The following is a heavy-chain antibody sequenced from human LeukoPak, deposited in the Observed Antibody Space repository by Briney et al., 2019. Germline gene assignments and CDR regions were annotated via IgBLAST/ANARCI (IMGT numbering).Heavy chain of an antibody. D-gene: IGHD3-3*01. J-gene: IGHJ4*02. CDR2: IYYSGST. CDR3: ARQRFLEWFGD. CDR1: GGSISSYY. V-gene: IGHV4-59*08. Sequence: SETLSLTCTVSGGSISSYYWSWIRQPPGKGLEWIGYIYYSGSTNYNPSLKSRVTVSVDTPKNQFSLKLSSVTAADTAVYYCARQRFLEWFGDWGQGTLVTVSS.